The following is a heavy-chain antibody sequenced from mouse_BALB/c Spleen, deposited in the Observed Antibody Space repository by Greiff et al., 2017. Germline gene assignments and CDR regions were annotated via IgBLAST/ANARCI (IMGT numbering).Heavy chain of an antibody. V-gene: IGHV3-2*02. Sequence: EVKLQESGPGLVKPSQSLSLTCTVTGYSITSDYAWNWIRQFPGNKLEWMGYISYSGSTSYNPSLKSRISITRDTSKNQFFLQLNSVTTEDTATYYCARHYGSSYCFDYWGQGTTLTVSS. CDR3: ARHYGSSYCFDY. D-gene: IGHD1-1*01. J-gene: IGHJ2*01. CDR2: ISYSGST. CDR1: GYSITSDYA.